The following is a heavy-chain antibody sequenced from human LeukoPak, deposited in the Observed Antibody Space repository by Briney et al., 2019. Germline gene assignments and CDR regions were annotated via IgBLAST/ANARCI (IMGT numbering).Heavy chain of an antibody. V-gene: IGHV1-18*01. J-gene: IGHJ5*02. CDR3: ARGGMSYSSNGFNWFDP. CDR2: ISAYNGNT. CDR1: GYTFTSYG. Sequence: VASVKVSCKASGYTFTSYGISWVRQAPGQGLEWMGWISAYNGNTNYAQKFQGRVTMTRDMSTSTVYMELSSLRSEDTAVYYCARGGMSYSSNGFNWFDPWGQGTLVTVSS. D-gene: IGHD6-13*01.